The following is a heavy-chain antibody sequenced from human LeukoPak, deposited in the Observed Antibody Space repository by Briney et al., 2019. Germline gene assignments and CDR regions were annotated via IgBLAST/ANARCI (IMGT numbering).Heavy chain of an antibody. CDR3: ARVFYYDGSDYRNWFDP. V-gene: IGHV1-3*01. J-gene: IGHJ5*02. CDR1: GHTFTSYT. D-gene: IGHD3-22*01. CDR2: INAGNGNT. Sequence: ASVKVSCKASGHTFTSYTMHWVRQAPGQRLEWKGWINAGNGNTKYSQKFQGRVTIARDTSASTAYMELSSLRSEDTAVYYCARVFYYDGSDYRNWFDPWGQGTLVTVSS.